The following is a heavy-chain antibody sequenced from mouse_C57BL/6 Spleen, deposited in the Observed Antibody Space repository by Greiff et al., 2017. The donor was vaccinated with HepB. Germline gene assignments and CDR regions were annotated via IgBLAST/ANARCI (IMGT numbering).Heavy chain of an antibody. V-gene: IGHV1-82*01. CDR2: IYPGDGDT. CDR1: GYAFSSSW. D-gene: IGHD1-1*01. CDR3: ARSDTTVVPAFDY. Sequence: QVQLQQSGPELVKPGASVKISCKASGYAFSSSWMNWVKQRPGKGLEWIGRIYPGDGDTNYNGKFKGKATLTADKSSSTAYMQLSSLTSEDSAVYFCARSDTTVVPAFDYWGQGTTLTVSS. J-gene: IGHJ2*01.